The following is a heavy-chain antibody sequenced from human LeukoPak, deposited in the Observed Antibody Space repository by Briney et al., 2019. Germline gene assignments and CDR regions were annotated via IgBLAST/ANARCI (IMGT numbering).Heavy chain of an antibody. CDR3: ARGRWLAYYYYYMDV. V-gene: IGHV1-69*05. CDR2: IIPIFGTA. J-gene: IGHJ6*03. D-gene: IGHD6-19*01. Sequence: SVKVSCKASGGTFSSYAISWVRQAPGQGLEWMGGIIPIFGTANYAQKFQGRVTITTDESTSTAYMELSSLRSEDTAVYYCARGRWLAYYYYYMDVWGKGTTVTVSS. CDR1: GGTFSSYA.